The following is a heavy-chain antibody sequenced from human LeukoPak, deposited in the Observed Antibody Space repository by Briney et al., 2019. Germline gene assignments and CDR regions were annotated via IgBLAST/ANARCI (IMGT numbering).Heavy chain of an antibody. CDR3: ARNLGDYGDYGSMDV. J-gene: IGHJ6*02. V-gene: IGHV1-69*13. CDR2: IIPIFGTA. D-gene: IGHD4-17*01. Sequence: SVKVSCKASGGTFSSYAISWVRQAPGQGLEWMGGIIPIFGTANYAQKFQGRVTITADESTSTAYMELSSLRSEDTAVYYCARNLGDYGDYGSMDVWGQGTTVTVSS. CDR1: GGTFSSYA.